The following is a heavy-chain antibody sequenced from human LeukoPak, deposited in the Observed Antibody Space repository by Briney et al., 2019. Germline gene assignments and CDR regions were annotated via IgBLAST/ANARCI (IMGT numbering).Heavy chain of an antibody. CDR1: GFTFSSYA. D-gene: IGHD2-2*01. CDR3: ARVGIVVVPAAEPFDY. CDR2: ISGSGGST. J-gene: IGHJ4*02. V-gene: IGHV3-23*01. Sequence: GGSLRLSCAASGFTFSSYAMSRVRQAPGKGLEWVSAISGSGGSTYYADSVKGRFTISRDNSKNTLYLQMNSLRAEDTAVYYCARVGIVVVPAAEPFDYWGQGTLVTVSS.